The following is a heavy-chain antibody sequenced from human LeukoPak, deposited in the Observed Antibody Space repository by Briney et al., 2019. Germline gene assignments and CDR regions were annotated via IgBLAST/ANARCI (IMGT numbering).Heavy chain of an antibody. J-gene: IGHJ4*02. CDR1: GFTFSNYW. V-gene: IGHV3-7*01. Sequence: GGSLRLSCAASGFTFSNYWMTWVRQAPGKGLEWVANIDQDGSEKYYVDSVKGRFTISRDIAKNSLYLQMNSLRAEDTAVYYCARSSGYYYKPIGYWGQGTLVTVSS. D-gene: IGHD3-22*01. CDR3: ARSSGYYYKPIGY. CDR2: IDQDGSEK.